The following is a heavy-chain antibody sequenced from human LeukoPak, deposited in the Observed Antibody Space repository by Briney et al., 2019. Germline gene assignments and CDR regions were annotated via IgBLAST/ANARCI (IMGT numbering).Heavy chain of an antibody. CDR2: ISWNSGNI. J-gene: IGHJ4*02. V-gene: IGHV3-9*01. D-gene: IGHD3-22*01. Sequence: PGGSLRLSCAASGFIFDDYAMHWVRQTPGKGLEWVSGISWNSGNIGYADSVKGRFTTSRDSAKNSLYLQMDSLRAEDTALYYCAKGWYYDGSGQGGFDHWGQGILVTVSS. CDR3: AKGWYYDGSGQGGFDH. CDR1: GFIFDDYA.